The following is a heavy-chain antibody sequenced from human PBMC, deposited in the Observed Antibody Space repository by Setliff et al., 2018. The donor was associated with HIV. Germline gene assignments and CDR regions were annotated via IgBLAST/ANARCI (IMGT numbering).Heavy chain of an antibody. CDR1: GYTFTDYY. J-gene: IGHJ4*02. CDR3: ARGLLDYDSSDYRFDH. D-gene: IGHD3-22*01. Sequence: ASVKVSCKASGYTFTDYYIHWVRQAPGQGLEWMGRINPYSGGTNYAERFHGSVTMTRDTSKSTAYMELTRLRSDDTAVYYCARGLLDYDSSDYRFDHWGQGTQVTVSS. V-gene: IGHV1-2*06. CDR2: INPYSGGT.